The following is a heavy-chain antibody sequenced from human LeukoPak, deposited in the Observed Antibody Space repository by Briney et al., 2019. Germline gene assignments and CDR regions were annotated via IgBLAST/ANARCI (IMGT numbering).Heavy chain of an antibody. Sequence: PSETLSLTCTVSGYSISSGYYWGWIRQPPGKGLEWIGSIYHSGSTFDNPSLKSRVTISVDTSKNQFSLKLSSVTAADTAVYYCARVFDSGSQAYFYYMDVWGKGTTVTISS. V-gene: IGHV4-38-2*02. D-gene: IGHD3-10*01. CDR2: IYHSGST. J-gene: IGHJ6*03. CDR1: GYSISSGYY. CDR3: ARVFDSGSQAYFYYMDV.